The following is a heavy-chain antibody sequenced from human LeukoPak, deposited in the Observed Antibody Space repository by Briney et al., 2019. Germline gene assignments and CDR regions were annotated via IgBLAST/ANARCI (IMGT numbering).Heavy chain of an antibody. CDR1: GGTFSSYA. CDR2: IIPIFGTA. D-gene: IGHD3-22*01. Sequence: SVKVSCKASGGTFSSYAISWVRQAPGQGLELMGGIIPIFGTANYAQKFQGRVTITADESTSTAYMELSSLRSEDTAVYYCARDYDSSGTLDSWGQRTLVTVSS. J-gene: IGHJ4*02. V-gene: IGHV1-69*01. CDR3: ARDYDSSGTLDS.